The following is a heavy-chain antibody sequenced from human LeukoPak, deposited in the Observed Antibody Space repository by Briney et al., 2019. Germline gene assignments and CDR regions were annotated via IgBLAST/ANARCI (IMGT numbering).Heavy chain of an antibody. V-gene: IGHV3-23*01. Sequence: SGGSLRLSCAASGFTFSSYAMSWVRQAPGKGLEWVSAISGSGGSTYYADSVKGRFTISRDNSKNTLYLQMNSLRAEDTAVYYCAKLQFWSGYYDSRRFYFDYWGQGTLVTVSS. CDR3: AKLQFWSGYYDSRRFYFDY. D-gene: IGHD3-3*02. CDR1: GFTFSSYA. J-gene: IGHJ4*02. CDR2: ISGSGGST.